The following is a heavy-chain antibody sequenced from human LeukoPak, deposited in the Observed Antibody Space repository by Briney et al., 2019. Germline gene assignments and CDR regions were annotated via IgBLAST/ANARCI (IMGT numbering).Heavy chain of an antibody. V-gene: IGHV4-34*01. CDR3: ARGGGNSMYYYYYYMDV. Sequence: PSETLSLTCAVYGGAFSGYYWSWIRQPPGKGLEWIGEINHSGSTNYNPSLKSRDTISVDTSKNQFSLKLSSVTAADTAVYYCARGGGNSMYYYYYYMDVWGKGTTVTVSS. CDR1: GGAFSGYY. J-gene: IGHJ6*03. CDR2: INHSGST. D-gene: IGHD4-23*01.